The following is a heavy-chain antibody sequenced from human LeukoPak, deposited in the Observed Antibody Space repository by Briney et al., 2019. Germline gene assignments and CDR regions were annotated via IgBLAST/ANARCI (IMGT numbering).Heavy chain of an antibody. CDR3: ASXDYYDSSGYYQFDY. V-gene: IGHV1-18*01. Sequence: ASVKVSCKASGYTFTSYDISWVRQAPGQGLEWMGWISAYNGNTNYAQKLQGRVTMTTDTSTSTAYMELRSLRSDDTAVYYCASXDYYDSSGYYQFDYWGQGTLVTVSS. J-gene: IGHJ4*02. CDR1: GYTFTSYD. D-gene: IGHD3-22*01. CDR2: ISAYNGNT.